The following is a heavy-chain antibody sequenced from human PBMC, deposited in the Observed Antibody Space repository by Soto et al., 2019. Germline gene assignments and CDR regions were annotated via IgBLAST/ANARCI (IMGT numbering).Heavy chain of an antibody. CDR2: IIPIFGTA. V-gene: IGHV1-69*13. D-gene: IGHD3-3*01. Sequence: SVKVSCKASGGTFSSYAISWVRQAPGQGLEWMGGIIPIFGTANYAQKFQGRVTITADESTSTAYMELSSLRSEDTAVYYCARRIFGVDTYNWFDPWGQGTLVTVSS. CDR3: ARRIFGVDTYNWFDP. J-gene: IGHJ5*02. CDR1: GGTFSSYA.